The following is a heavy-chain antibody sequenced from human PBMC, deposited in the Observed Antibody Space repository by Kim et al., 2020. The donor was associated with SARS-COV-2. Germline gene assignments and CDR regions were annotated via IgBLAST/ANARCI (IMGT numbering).Heavy chain of an antibody. V-gene: IGHV4-59*13. Sequence: SETLSLTCSVSGASIRDYYWTWIRRPPGKGLEWIGHITDSGSTNDHPSLKSRVTMSLDTSKNEFSLRLKSVTAADTAVYYCARDMGLGYFDYLCQGALVT. J-gene: IGHJ4*02. CDR2: ITDSGST. CDR1: GASIRDYY. CDR3: ARDMGLGYFDY. D-gene: IGHD3-10*01.